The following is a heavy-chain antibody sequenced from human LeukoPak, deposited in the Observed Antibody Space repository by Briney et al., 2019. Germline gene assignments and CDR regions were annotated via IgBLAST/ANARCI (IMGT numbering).Heavy chain of an antibody. CDR2: ISSNGGST. D-gene: IGHD6-13*01. J-gene: IGHJ4*02. V-gene: IGHV3-64D*06. CDR1: GFTFSSYA. CDR3: VRRAAGPTYYFDY. Sequence: GGSLRLSCSASGFTFSSYAMHWVRQAPGKGLEYVSAISSNGGSTYYADSVKGRFTISRDSSKNTLYLQMSSLRAEDTAVYYCVRRAAGPTYYFDYWGQGTLVTVSS.